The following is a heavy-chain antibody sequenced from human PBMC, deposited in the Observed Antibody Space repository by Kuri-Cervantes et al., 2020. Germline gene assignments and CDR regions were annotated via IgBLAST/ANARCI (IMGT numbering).Heavy chain of an antibody. D-gene: IGHD2-2*01. CDR1: GFTFSSYS. V-gene: IGHV3-48*04. J-gene: IGHJ4*02. Sequence: EALMISCAASGFTFSSYSMNWVRQAPGKGLEWVSYISSISSTIYYADSVKGRFTISRDNDKNLLYLQMNSLRAEDTAVHYCARDPVTLVAPLDYFDYWGQGTLVTVSS. CDR2: ISSISSTI. CDR3: ARDPVTLVAPLDYFDY.